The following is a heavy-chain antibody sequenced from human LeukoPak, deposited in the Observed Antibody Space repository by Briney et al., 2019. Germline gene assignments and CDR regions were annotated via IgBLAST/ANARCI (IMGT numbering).Heavy chain of an antibody. Sequence: GGSLRLSCAASGFTFSSYSMNWVRQAPGKGLEWVSYISSSSSTIYYADPVKGRFTISRDNAKNSLYLQMNSLRAEDTAVYYCASGWFDPWGQGTLVTVSS. CDR3: ASGWFDP. J-gene: IGHJ5*02. V-gene: IGHV3-48*01. CDR1: GFTFSSYS. CDR2: ISSSSSTI.